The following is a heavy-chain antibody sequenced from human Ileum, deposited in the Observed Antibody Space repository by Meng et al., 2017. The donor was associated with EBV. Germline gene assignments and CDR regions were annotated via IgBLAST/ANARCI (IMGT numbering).Heavy chain of an antibody. CDR2: INGDGTST. J-gene: IGHJ1*01. D-gene: IGHD4-17*01. V-gene: IGHV3-74*01. CDR3: ARVGDYAYKD. Sequence: EVQLVESGGGLVQPGGYLRLSFAVSGLTFSSFWMHWVRQGPGKGLVWVSRINGDGTSTSYADSVKGRFTISRDNAKNTLYLQMNSLRAEDTAVYYCARVGDYAYKDWGQGTLVTVSS. CDR1: GLTFSSFW.